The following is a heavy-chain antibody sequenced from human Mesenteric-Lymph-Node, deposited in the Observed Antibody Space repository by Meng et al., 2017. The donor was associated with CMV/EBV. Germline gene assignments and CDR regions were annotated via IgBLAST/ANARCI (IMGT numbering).Heavy chain of an antibody. V-gene: IGHV1-18*04. J-gene: IGHJ4*02. Sequence: YIFTSYGISWVRQAPGRGLEWMGWISAYKGNTNYAQKFQGRVTMTTDTSTSTDYMELRSLRSDDTAVYYCALGGYCSGGSCYSDFDYWGQGTLVTVSS. CDR3: ALGGYCSGGSCYSDFDY. D-gene: IGHD2-15*01. CDR1: YIFTSYG. CDR2: ISAYKGNT.